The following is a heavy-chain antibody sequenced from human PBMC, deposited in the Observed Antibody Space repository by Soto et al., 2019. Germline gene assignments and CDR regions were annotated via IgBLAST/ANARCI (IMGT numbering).Heavy chain of an antibody. CDR2: ITSSGGNA. J-gene: IGHJ5*02. V-gene: IGHV3-11*01. CDR3: ATDMYTNYVNYFDL. Sequence: QVQLVESGGGLVKPGGSLRLSCAASGFSFKDYYMTWMRQTPEKGLEWISTITSSGGNAYYAASVKGRVTITRENAHNSLYLPMSGLRAEDTALYYCATDMYTNYVNYFDLWCKGTLVRVSS. CDR1: GFSFKDYY. D-gene: IGHD3-16*01.